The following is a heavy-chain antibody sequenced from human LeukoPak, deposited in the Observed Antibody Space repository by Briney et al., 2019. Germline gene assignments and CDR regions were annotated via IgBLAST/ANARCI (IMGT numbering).Heavy chain of an antibody. CDR3: AREGPKYSSGCHFDY. CDR1: GFTFSSYG. Sequence: GGSLRLSCAASGFTFSSYGMHWVRQAPGKGLEWVAIMWYDGSNKYYTDSVKGRFTISRDNSKNTLYLQMNSLRVEDTAVYYCAREGPKYSSGCHFDYWGQGTLVTVSS. CDR2: MWYDGSNK. D-gene: IGHD6-19*01. J-gene: IGHJ4*02. V-gene: IGHV3-33*01.